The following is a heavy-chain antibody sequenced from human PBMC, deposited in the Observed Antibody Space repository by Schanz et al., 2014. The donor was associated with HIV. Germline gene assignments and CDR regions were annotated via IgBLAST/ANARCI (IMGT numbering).Heavy chain of an antibody. D-gene: IGHD6-13*01. V-gene: IGHV3-30*18. Sequence: QVQLVESGGGLVKPGGSLRVSCAASGFTFTSYGMHWARQTPGRGLEWVAVISYDGSNKYYADSVKGRFTISRDISKNTLYLQMNSLRAEDTAVYYCAKEEQQLGGVGGYHFDYWGQGTLVTVSS. CDR1: GFTFTSYG. J-gene: IGHJ4*02. CDR2: ISYDGSNK. CDR3: AKEEQQLGGVGGYHFDY.